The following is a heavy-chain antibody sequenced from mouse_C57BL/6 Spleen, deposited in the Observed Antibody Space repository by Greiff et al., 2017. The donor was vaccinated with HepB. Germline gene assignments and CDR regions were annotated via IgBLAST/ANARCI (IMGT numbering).Heavy chain of an antibody. D-gene: IGHD2-14*01. J-gene: IGHJ4*01. Sequence: QVQLQQSGPGLVAPSQSLSITCTVSGFSLTSYAISWVRQPPGKGLEWLGVIWTGGGTNYNSALKSRLSINKVNSKCQVFLKMNSLQTDDTARYYCARNGIPYRQEAGNDMDYWGQGTSVTVSS. V-gene: IGHV2-9-1*01. CDR1: GFSLTSYA. CDR3: ARNGIPYRQEAGNDMDY. CDR2: IWTGGGT.